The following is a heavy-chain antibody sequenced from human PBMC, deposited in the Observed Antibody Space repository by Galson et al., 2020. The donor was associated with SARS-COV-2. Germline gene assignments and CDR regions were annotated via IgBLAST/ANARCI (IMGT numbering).Heavy chain of an antibody. CDR2: ISRSGKYI. CDR1: GFTFSTYS. CDR3: ARGLDFYYDTTSYMYYFDI. V-gene: IGHV3-21*01. D-gene: IGHD3-22*01. Sequence: GESLKISCAASGFTFSTYSMNWVRQAPGKGLEWVSSISRSGKYIYYADPVMGRFTISRDHAKSSLHLQMDSLSAEDTAVYYCARGLDFYYDTTSYMYYFDIWGQGTLVTVSS. J-gene: IGHJ4*02.